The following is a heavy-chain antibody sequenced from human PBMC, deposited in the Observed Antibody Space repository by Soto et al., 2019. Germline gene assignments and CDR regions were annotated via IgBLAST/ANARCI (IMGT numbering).Heavy chain of an antibody. V-gene: IGHV3-53*02. CDR2: IYSGGTT. CDR1: GFSVGSNY. D-gene: IGHD2-15*01. J-gene: IGHJ2*01. Sequence: EVQLVETGGGLIQPGGSLRLSCAVSGFSVGSNYMSWVRQAPGKGLEWVSVIYSGGTTHDADSVKGRFTTPRDNSKNMGYLQMNSLRVEDTAVYYCARSSRGGNAGYFNLWGRGTLVTVSS. CDR3: ARSSRGGNAGYFNL.